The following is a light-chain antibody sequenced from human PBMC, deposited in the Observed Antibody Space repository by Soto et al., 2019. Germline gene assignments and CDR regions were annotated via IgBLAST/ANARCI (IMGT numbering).Light chain of an antibody. J-gene: IGLJ1*01. V-gene: IGLV2-14*01. CDR2: EVS. CDR3: NSYTSNNSRV. Sequence: QSALTKPASVSGSPGQSFTISCTGPSRDVGAYSSVSWYQQHPGKAPKLMIFEVSNRPSGVSNRFSGSKSGNTASLALSGLQAEDEADYYCNSYTSNNSRVFGTGTKVTVL. CDR1: SRDVGAYSS.